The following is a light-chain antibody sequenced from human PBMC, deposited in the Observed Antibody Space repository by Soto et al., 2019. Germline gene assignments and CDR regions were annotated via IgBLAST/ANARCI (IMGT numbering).Light chain of an antibody. Sequence: QSALTQPPSASGSPGQSVTIPCAGTSTDVGEYTYVSWYQQHPGKVPTLIIFEVNKRPSGVPDRFSGSKSGDTAAMTGSGLQDEDEAYYYCRAFVGARVIFGGGTKVTVL. CDR3: RAFVGARVI. CDR2: EVN. CDR1: STDVGEYTY. V-gene: IGLV2-8*01. J-gene: IGLJ2*01.